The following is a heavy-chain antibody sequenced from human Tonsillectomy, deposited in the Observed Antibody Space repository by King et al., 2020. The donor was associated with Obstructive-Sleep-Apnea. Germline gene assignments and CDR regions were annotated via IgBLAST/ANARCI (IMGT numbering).Heavy chain of an antibody. Sequence: VQLVESGGGLVQPGGSLRLSCAASGFTFSTYIMHWVRQAPGKGLVWVSRMNTDGSDTRYADSVKGRFTTSRDNAKNMLYLQMNSLRAEDTAVYYCVRDRDGYNFWGQGTLVTVSS. V-gene: IGHV3-74*01. CDR2: MNTDGSDT. J-gene: IGHJ4*02. D-gene: IGHD5-24*01. CDR1: GFTFSTYI. CDR3: VRDRDGYNF.